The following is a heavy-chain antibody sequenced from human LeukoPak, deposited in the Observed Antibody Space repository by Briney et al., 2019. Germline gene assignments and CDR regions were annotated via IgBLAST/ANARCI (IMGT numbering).Heavy chain of an antibody. CDR2: ISAGGNST. CDR1: ALTFRKYG. D-gene: IGHD3-10*01. Sequence: GGSLRLSCAASALTFRKYGMSWVRQTPGKGLEWVSGISAGGNSTYYADSVEGRFTISRDNAKNSLYLQMNSLRAEDTAVYYCARNYYGSGSSNWFDPWGQGTLVTVSS. CDR3: ARNYYGSGSSNWFDP. V-gene: IGHV3-23*01. J-gene: IGHJ5*02.